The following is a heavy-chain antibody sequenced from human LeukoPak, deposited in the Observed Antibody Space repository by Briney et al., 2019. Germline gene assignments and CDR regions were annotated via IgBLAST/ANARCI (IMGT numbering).Heavy chain of an antibody. Sequence: SETLSLTCAVYDGSFSGFYWTWIRQSPGKGLEWIGEINHSGTTYLNPSLKSRVSISVDTSKNQFSLKLSSVTAADTAVYYCARLAYCGGDCYFFDYWGQGTLVTVSS. V-gene: IGHV4-34*10. CDR3: ARLAYCGGDCYFFDY. CDR1: DGSFSGFY. CDR2: INHSGTT. D-gene: IGHD2-21*02. J-gene: IGHJ4*02.